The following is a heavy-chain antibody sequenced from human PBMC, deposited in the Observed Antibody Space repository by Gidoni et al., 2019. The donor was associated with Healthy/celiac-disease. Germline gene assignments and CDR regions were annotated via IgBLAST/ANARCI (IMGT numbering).Heavy chain of an antibody. CDR2: IYHSGST. J-gene: IGHJ3*02. Sequence: QVQLQESGPGLVKPSGTLSLTCAVSGGSISSSNWWSWVRQPPGKGLEWIGEIYHSGSTNYNPSLKSRVTISVDKSKNQFSLKLSSVTAADTAVYYCARDPQGFDYGVIRDPAFDIWGQGTMVTVSS. V-gene: IGHV4-4*02. D-gene: IGHD4-17*01. CDR1: GGSISSSNW. CDR3: ARDPQGFDYGVIRDPAFDI.